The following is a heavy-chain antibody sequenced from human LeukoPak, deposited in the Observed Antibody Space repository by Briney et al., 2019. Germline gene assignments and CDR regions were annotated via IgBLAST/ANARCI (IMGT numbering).Heavy chain of an antibody. V-gene: IGHV4-59*01. CDR2: IYYSGST. Sequence: SETLSLTCTVSGGSISSYYWSWIRQSPGKGLEWIGYIYYSGSTNYNPSLKSRVTISVDTSKNQFSLKLSSVTAADTAVYYCARGPYSSSWSFAFDIWGQGTMVTVSS. J-gene: IGHJ3*02. CDR3: ARGPYSSSWSFAFDI. CDR1: GGSISSYY. D-gene: IGHD6-13*01.